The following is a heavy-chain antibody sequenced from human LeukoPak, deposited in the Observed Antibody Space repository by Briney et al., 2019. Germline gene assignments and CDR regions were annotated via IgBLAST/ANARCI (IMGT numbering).Heavy chain of an antibody. CDR3: ARKATYYDILTGYYS. V-gene: IGHV4-4*02. CDR2: IYHSGST. Sequence: SETLSHTCAVSGGSISSSNWWSWVRQPPGKGLEWIGEIYHSGSTNYNPSLKSRVTISVDKSKNQFSLKLSSVTAADTAVYYCARKATYYDILTGYYSWGQGTLVTVSS. CDR1: GGSISSSNW. J-gene: IGHJ4*02. D-gene: IGHD3-9*01.